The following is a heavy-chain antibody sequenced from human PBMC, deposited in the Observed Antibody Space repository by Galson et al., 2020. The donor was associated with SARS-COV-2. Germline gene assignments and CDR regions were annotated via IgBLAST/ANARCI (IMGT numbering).Heavy chain of an antibody. J-gene: IGHJ4*02. CDR1: GGSFSGYS. D-gene: IGHD6-19*01. CDR2: INHGGST. CDR3: ARRLYSSGYYREVGSDY. V-gene: IGHV4-34*01. Sequence: ETSETLSLTCAVYGGSFSGYSWSWIRQPPGKGLEWIGEINHGGSTNYNPSLKSRVAISVDTSKNHFLLKLSSVTAADTAVYYCARRLYSSGYYREVGSDYWGQGTLVTVSS.